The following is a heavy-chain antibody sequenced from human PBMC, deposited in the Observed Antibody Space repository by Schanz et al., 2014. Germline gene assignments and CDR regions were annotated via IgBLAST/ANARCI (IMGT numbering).Heavy chain of an antibody. CDR1: GDSISSSRYC. Sequence: QLQLQESGPGLVKPSETLSLTCTVSGDSISSSRYCWGWIRQPPGKGLEWIGHIDYRGNPYYNESLKSRLTISLHASENQFSLQLTSVTAADTAVYYCARAVGGNSALEWFDPWGQGTLVTVSS. D-gene: IGHD2-21*01. CDR3: ARAVGGNSALEWFDP. J-gene: IGHJ5*02. CDR2: IDYRGNP. V-gene: IGHV4-31*03.